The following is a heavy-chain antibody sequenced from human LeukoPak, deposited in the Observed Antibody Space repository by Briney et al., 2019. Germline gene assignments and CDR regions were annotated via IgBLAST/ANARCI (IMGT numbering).Heavy chain of an antibody. J-gene: IGHJ6*03. CDR1: GFTFSGSA. V-gene: IGHV3-73*01. Sequence: GGSLRLSCAASGFTFSGSAMHWVRQASGKGLEWVGRIRSKANSYATAYAASVKGRFTISRDDSKNTAYLQMNSLKTEDTAVYYCTSSRYSSSWKTADRYYYYYMDVWGKGTTVTVSS. CDR3: TSSRYSSSWKTADRYYYYYMDV. D-gene: IGHD6-13*01. CDR2: IRSKANSYAT.